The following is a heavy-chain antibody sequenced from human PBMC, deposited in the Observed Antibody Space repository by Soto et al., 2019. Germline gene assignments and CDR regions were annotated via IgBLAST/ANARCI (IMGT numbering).Heavy chain of an antibody. CDR3: ARFRSTADTGGTNSFDP. J-gene: IGHJ5*02. D-gene: IGHD2-21*02. V-gene: IGHV4-59*01. Sequence: NPSETLSLTCTVSGGSISGYYWSWIRQPPGKGLEWIAYIFYTGSTNYNPSFKSRVTISVDTSKNQFSLKLSSVTAADTAVYYCARFRSTADTGGTNSFDPWGQGTLVTVSS. CDR2: IFYTGST. CDR1: GGSISGYY.